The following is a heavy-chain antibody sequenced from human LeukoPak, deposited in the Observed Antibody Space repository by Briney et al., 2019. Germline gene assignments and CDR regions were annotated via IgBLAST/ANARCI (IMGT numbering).Heavy chain of an antibody. CDR1: GGSFSGYY. V-gene: IGHV4-34*01. J-gene: IGHJ3*02. CDR2: INHSGST. CDR3: ARVRITMIVGDAFDI. D-gene: IGHD3-22*01. Sequence: SETLSLTCAVYGGSFSGYYWSWIRQPPGKGLEWIGEINHSGSTNYNPSLKSRVTISVDTSKNQFSLKLSSVTAADTAVYYCARVRITMIVGDAFDIWGQGTMVTVSS.